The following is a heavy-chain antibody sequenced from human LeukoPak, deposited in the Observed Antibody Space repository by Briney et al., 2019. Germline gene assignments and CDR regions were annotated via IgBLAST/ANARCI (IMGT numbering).Heavy chain of an antibody. CDR1: GFTFSGCW. CDR3: AKDRPAAYCGGDCSY. D-gene: IGHD2-21*02. V-gene: IGHV3-23*01. CDR2: ISGSGGST. Sequence: GGSLRLSCAASGFTFSGCWMSWVRQAPGKGLEWVSAISGSGGSTYYADSVKGRFTISRDNSKNTLYLQMNSLRAEDTAVYYCAKDRPAAYCGGDCSYWGQGTLVTVSS. J-gene: IGHJ4*02.